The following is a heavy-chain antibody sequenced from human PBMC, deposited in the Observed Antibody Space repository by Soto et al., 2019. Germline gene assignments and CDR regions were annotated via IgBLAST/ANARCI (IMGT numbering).Heavy chain of an antibody. Sequence: GGSLRLSCAASGFTFSSYWMSWVRQAPGKGLEWVANIKQDGSEKYYVDSVKGRFTISRDNAKNSLYLQMNSLRAEDTAVYYCARRRQQLPYNWFDPWGQGTLVTVFS. V-gene: IGHV3-7*01. CDR2: IKQDGSEK. D-gene: IGHD6-13*01. J-gene: IGHJ5*02. CDR3: ARRRQQLPYNWFDP. CDR1: GFTFSSYW.